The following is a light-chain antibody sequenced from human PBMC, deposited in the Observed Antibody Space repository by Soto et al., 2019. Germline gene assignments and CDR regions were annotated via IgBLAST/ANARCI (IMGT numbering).Light chain of an antibody. CDR1: SSDVGAYKY. Sequence: QSALTQPPSASGSPGQAVTISCTGTSSDVGAYKYVSWYQQHPGKAPKLMIFEVSKRPSGVPDRFSGSKSGNTASLTVSGLQADDEADYYCSSHAGPNNVVFGGGTKLTVL. CDR2: EVS. J-gene: IGLJ2*01. V-gene: IGLV2-8*01. CDR3: SSHAGPNNVV.